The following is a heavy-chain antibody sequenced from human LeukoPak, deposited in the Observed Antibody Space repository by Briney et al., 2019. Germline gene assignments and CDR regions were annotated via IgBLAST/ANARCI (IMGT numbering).Heavy chain of an antibody. J-gene: IGHJ4*02. V-gene: IGHV1-8*01. Sequence: ASVTVSFTASGYTFTNYEINWVRQASGQGLEWVGWMNPDSGDTAYSQKFQGRITMTRSTSISTAYMELSSLRSEDTAVYYCARGLGTYDSSELTWPMISFWGQGTVVTVSS. D-gene: IGHD3-22*01. CDR1: GYTFTNYE. CDR2: MNPDSGDT. CDR3: ARGLGTYDSSELTWPMISF.